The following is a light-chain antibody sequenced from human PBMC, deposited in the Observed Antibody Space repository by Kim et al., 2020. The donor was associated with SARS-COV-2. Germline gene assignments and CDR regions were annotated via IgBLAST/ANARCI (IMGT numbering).Light chain of an antibody. CDR3: SSYASRSTSVV. CDR1: SSDVGGYNY. Sequence: QSLTISCTGTSSDVGGYNYVSWYQQHPGKAPKLMIYDVSKRPSGISNRFSGSKSGNTASLTISGLQAEDEADYYCSSYASRSTSVVFGGGTQLTVL. CDR2: DVS. V-gene: IGLV2-14*04. J-gene: IGLJ2*01.